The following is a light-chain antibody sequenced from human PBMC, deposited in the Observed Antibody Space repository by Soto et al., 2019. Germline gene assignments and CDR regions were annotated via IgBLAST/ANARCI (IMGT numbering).Light chain of an antibody. J-gene: IGLJ1*01. CDR2: DVS. V-gene: IGLV2-11*01. CDR1: SSDVGGYNY. CDR3: CSYAGSYTYV. Sequence: QSALTQPRSVSGSPGQSVTISCTGTSSDVGGYNYVSWYQQHPGKAPKLMIYDVSKRPSGVPDRVSVSKSGNTASLTISGVQAEDEADYYCCSYAGSYTYVFGTGTKLTVL.